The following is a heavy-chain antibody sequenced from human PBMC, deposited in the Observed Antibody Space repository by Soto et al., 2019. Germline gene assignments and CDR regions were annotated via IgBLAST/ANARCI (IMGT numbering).Heavy chain of an antibody. D-gene: IGHD4-17*01. V-gene: IGHV1-8*01. Sequence: QVQLVQSGAEVKKPGASVKVSCKASGYTFTSYDINWVRQATGQGLEWMGWMNPNSGNTGYAQKFQGRVTMTRNTSISTAYMELRTLRSEDTAVYYCARGTTVTTSYYYYYGMDVWGQGTTVTVSS. CDR1: GYTFTSYD. CDR3: ARGTTVTTSYYYYYGMDV. CDR2: MNPNSGNT. J-gene: IGHJ6*02.